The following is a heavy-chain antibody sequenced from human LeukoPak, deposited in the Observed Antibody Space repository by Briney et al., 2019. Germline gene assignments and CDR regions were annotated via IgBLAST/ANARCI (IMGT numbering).Heavy chain of an antibody. J-gene: IGHJ6*04. V-gene: IGHV3-23*01. CDR1: GFTFSSYA. D-gene: IGHD4-17*01. Sequence: GGSLRLSCAASGFTFSSYAMSWVRQAPGKGLEWVSAISGSGGSTYYADSVKGRFTISRDNSKNTLYLQMNSLRAEDTAVYYCAKDAYGAYGVYYYYGMDVWGKGTTVTVSS. CDR2: ISGSGGST. CDR3: AKDAYGAYGVYYYYGMDV.